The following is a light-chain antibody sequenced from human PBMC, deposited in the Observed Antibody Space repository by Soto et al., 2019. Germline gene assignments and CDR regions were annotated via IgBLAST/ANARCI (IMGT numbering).Light chain of an antibody. CDR1: RNDVGTYDR. Sequence: QSALTQPRSVSGSPGQSVTISCTGTRNDVGTYDRVSWYQQSPGTAPKLIIYDVIKRPSGVPDRFSGSKSGNTASLTVSGLLTEDEADYYCCSYAGNYIYVFGSGTQLTVL. J-gene: IGLJ1*01. V-gene: IGLV2-11*01. CDR3: CSYAGNYIYV. CDR2: DVI.